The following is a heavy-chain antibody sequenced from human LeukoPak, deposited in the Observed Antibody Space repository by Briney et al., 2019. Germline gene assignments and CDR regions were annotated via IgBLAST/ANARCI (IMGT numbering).Heavy chain of an antibody. V-gene: IGHV1-8*02. Sequence: ASVKVSCKASGFTFTSSAMQWVRQARGQGLEWMGWMNPNSGNTGYAQKFQGRVTMTRNTSISTAYMELSSLRSEDTAVYYCASPLTGTTRGGFDYWGQGTLVTVSS. CDR2: MNPNSGNT. D-gene: IGHD1-7*01. J-gene: IGHJ4*02. CDR1: GFTFTSSA. CDR3: ASPLTGTTRGGFDY.